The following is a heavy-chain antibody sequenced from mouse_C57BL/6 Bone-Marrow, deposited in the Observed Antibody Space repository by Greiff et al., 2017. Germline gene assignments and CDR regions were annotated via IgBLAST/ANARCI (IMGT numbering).Heavy chain of an antibody. V-gene: IGHV5-6*01. CDR1: GFTFSSYG. CDR3: ARGGIYYSFAY. Sequence: EVKLMESGGDLVKPGGSLKLSCAASGFTFSSYGMSWVRQTPDKRLEWVATISSGGSYTYYPDSVKGRFTISRDNAKNTLYLQMSSLKSEDTAMYYCARGGIYYSFAYWGQGTLVTVSA. J-gene: IGHJ3*01. D-gene: IGHD1-1*01. CDR2: ISSGGSYT.